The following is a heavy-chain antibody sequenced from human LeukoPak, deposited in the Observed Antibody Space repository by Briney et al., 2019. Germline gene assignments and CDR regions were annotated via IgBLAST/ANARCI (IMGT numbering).Heavy chain of an antibody. Sequence: GGSLRLSCAASGFTFSSYSMNWVRQAPGKGLEWVSYISSSSSTIYYADSAKGRFTISRDNAKNSLYLQMNSLRAEDTAVYYCARHGYSGYDFRAFDIWGQGTMVTVSS. J-gene: IGHJ3*02. CDR3: ARHGYSGYDFRAFDI. V-gene: IGHV3-48*04. CDR1: GFTFSSYS. D-gene: IGHD5-12*01. CDR2: ISSSSSTI.